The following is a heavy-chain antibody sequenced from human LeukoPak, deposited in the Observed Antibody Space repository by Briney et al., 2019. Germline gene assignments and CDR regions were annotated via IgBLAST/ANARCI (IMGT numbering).Heavy chain of an antibody. Sequence: QPGGSLRLSCAASGFTFSSYAMSWVPQAPGKGVEWVSAISGSGGSTYYADSVKGRFTISRDNSKNTLYLQMNSLRAEDTAVYYCAKDRGDGYRTWARSTDYWGQGTLVTVSS. D-gene: IGHD5-24*01. CDR3: AKDRGDGYRTWARSTDY. V-gene: IGHV3-23*01. CDR2: ISGSGGST. CDR1: GFTFSSYA. J-gene: IGHJ4*02.